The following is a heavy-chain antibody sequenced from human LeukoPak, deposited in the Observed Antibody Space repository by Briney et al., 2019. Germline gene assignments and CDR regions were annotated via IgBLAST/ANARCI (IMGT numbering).Heavy chain of an antibody. Sequence: GASVKVSCKPSGYPFTGYYIHWVRQAPGQGLEWMGRLNPDSGGTNYGQKFQGRVTMTRDTSINIAYMELSGLTSDDTAVYFCARDLRGFGDYFDYWGRGTLVAVSS. V-gene: IGHV1-2*06. CDR1: GYPFTGYY. CDR3: ARDLRGFGDYFDY. CDR2: LNPDSGGT. J-gene: IGHJ4*02. D-gene: IGHD3-10*01.